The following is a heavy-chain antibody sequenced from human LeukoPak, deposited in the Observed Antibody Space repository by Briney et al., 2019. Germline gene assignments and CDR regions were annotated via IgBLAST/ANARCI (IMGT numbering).Heavy chain of an antibody. CDR2: ISYDGSNK. CDR3: AKDRTYYGMDV. V-gene: IGHV3-30*18. Sequence: PSGRSLRLSCAASGFTFSSYGMHWVRQAPGKGLEWVAVISYDGSNKYYADSVKGRFTTSRDNSKNTLYLQMNSLRAEDTAVYYCAKDRTYYGMDVWGQGTTVTVSS. J-gene: IGHJ6*02. CDR1: GFTFSSYG.